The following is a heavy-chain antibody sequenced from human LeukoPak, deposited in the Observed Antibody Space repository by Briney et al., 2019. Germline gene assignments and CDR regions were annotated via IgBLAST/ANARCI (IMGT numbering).Heavy chain of an antibody. J-gene: IGHJ2*01. V-gene: IGHV4-59*01. Sequence: KPSETLSLTCTVSGGSISSYYWSWIRQPPGKRLEWIGYIYYSGSTNYNPSLKSRVTISVDTSKNQFSLKLSSVTAADTAVYYCARVGSGAIGYFDLWGRGTLVTVSS. D-gene: IGHD6-19*01. CDR3: ARVGSGAIGYFDL. CDR1: GGSISSYY. CDR2: IYYSGST.